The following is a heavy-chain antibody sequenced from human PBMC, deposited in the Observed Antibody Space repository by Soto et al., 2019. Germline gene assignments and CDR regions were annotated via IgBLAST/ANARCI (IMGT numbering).Heavy chain of an antibody. D-gene: IGHD1-26*01. Sequence: QITLKGSSPTLVNPTQILPLTCTVSGLSLSRSGVGVGWIRQPPGKAVEWLALIYWDDDNYYSPSLRTRLTITRDTSKNQVVLKMTNREPVDTGTYYCALRGAKGAGAWDIWGQGTMVTVSS. J-gene: IGHJ3*02. CDR3: ALRGAKGAGAWDI. CDR2: IYWDDDN. V-gene: IGHV2-5*02. CDR1: GLSLSRSGVG.